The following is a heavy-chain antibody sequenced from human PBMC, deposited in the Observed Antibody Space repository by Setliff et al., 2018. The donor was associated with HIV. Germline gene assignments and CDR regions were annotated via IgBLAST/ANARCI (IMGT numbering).Heavy chain of an antibody. CDR1: GGSISSGSYF. CDR3: ASDISPDDGYNRLHYFDY. V-gene: IGHV4-61*02. J-gene: IGHJ4*02. Sequence: SETLSLTCTVSGGSISSGSYFWTWIRQPAGKGLEWIGRVSSRGDTNYNPSLKSRVTISVDTSKNQFSLRLNSVTAADTAVYYCASDISPDDGYNRLHYFDYWGQGTLVTVSS. D-gene: IGHD5-12*01. CDR2: VSSRGDT.